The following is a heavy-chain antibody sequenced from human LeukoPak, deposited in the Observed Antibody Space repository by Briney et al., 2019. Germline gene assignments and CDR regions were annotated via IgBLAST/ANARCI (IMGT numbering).Heavy chain of an antibody. CDR1: GFTFSSYE. V-gene: IGHV3-48*03. CDR3: ARVRRDGYNWSIFDY. CDR2: ISSSGSTM. Sequence: GGSLRLSCAASGFTFSSYEMNWVRQAPGKGLEWVSYISSSGSTMYYADSVKGRFTISRDNAKNSLYLQMNSLRAEDTAVYYCARVRRDGYNWSIFDYWGQGTLVTVSS. D-gene: IGHD5-24*01. J-gene: IGHJ4*02.